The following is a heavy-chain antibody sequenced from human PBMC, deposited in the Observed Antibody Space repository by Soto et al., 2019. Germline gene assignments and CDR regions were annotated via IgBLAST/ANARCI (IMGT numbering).Heavy chain of an antibody. CDR2: ISGSGAST. CDR3: AKEAGIRWYGYYTDS. Sequence: CVSKTPGKGLEWVSAISGSGASTYYADSVKGRFTISRDNSKNTLYLQMNSLRAEDTAVYYFAKEAGIRWYGYYTDSWGQGTLVT. V-gene: IGHV3-23*01. J-gene: IGHJ5*01. D-gene: IGHD6-13*01.